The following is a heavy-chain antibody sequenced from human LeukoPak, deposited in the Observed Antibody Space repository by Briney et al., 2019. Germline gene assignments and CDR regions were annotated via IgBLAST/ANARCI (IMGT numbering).Heavy chain of an antibody. CDR3: ARDQGDESSIAAPRGAFDI. D-gene: IGHD6-6*01. V-gene: IGHV4-34*01. CDR2: INHSGST. J-gene: IGHJ3*02. CDR1: GGSFSGYY. Sequence: TSETLSLTCAVYGGSFSGYYWSWIRQPPGKGLEWIGEINHSGSTNYNPSLKSRVTISVDTSKNQFSLKLSSVTAADTAVYYCARDQGDESSIAAPRGAFDIWGQGTMVTVSS.